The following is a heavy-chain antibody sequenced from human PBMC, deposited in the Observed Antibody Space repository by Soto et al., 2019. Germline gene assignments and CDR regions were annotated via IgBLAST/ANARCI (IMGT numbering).Heavy chain of an antibody. CDR3: ARATTVTSSFFYYGLDV. Sequence: SETLSLTCTVSGGSISSYYWSWIRQPPGKGLEWIGYIYYNGNTYYNPSLKSRLTMSLDASQNQFSLHLTSVIAADSALYFCARATTVTSSFFYYGLDVWGQGTAVTVSS. J-gene: IGHJ6*02. CDR1: GGSISSYY. CDR2: IYYNGNT. V-gene: IGHV4-59*08. D-gene: IGHD4-17*01.